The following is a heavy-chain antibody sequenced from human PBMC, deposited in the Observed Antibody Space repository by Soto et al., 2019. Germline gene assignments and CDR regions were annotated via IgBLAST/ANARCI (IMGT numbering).Heavy chain of an antibody. CDR1: GGTFSSYT. Sequence: SVKVSCKASGGTFSSYTISWVRQAPGQGLEWMGRIIPILGIANYAQKFQGRVTITADKSTSTAYMELSSLRSEDTAVYYCARASTRGYSSYDIAPKYYFDYWG. V-gene: IGHV1-69*02. D-gene: IGHD5-12*01. J-gene: IGHJ4*01. CDR2: IIPILGIA. CDR3: ARASTRGYSSYDIAPKYYFDY.